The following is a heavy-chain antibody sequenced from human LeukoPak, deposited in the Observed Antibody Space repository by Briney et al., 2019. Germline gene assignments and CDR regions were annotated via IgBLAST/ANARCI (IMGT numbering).Heavy chain of an antibody. CDR1: GGPSSSYH. CDR2: IYYSGST. J-gene: IGHJ4*02. V-gene: IGHV4-59*08. Sequence: SETLSLTCTVSGGPSSSYHWSWIRQPPGKGLVWIGYIYYSGSTNYNPSLKSRVTISVDTSKNQFSLKLSSVTAADTAVYYCARHSRDGPEDYWGQGTLVTVSS. CDR3: ARHSRDGPEDY. D-gene: IGHD5-24*01.